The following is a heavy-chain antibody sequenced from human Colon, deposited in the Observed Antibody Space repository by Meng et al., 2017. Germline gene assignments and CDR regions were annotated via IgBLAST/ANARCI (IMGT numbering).Heavy chain of an antibody. CDR2: ISQSGTT. V-gene: IGHV4-4*02. D-gene: IGHD3-9*01. Sequence: QGQVRGAGPGLVKPWRTLSLTGCVSSGSNRSSNWWSWVRQPPGKGLEWIGEISQSGTTYYNPSLKSRVTITGDWSKNQFSLNLNSVTAADTALYYCVRQGMTSYSWGYWGQGTLVTVSS. J-gene: IGHJ4*02. CDR3: VRQGMTSYSWGY. CDR1: SGSNRSSNW.